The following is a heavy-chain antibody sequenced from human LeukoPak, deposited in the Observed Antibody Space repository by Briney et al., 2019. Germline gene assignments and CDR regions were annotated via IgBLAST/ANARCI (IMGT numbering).Heavy chain of an antibody. J-gene: IGHJ4*02. Sequence: PGGSLRLSCAASGFTFSSYSMNWVRQAPRKGLEWVSSISSSSSYIYYADSVKARFTISRDNAKNSLYLQMNSLRAEDTAVYYCARGVIAARTLVGVDYWGQGTLVTVSS. D-gene: IGHD6-6*01. V-gene: IGHV3-21*01. CDR3: ARGVIAARTLVGVDY. CDR2: ISSSSSYI. CDR1: GFTFSSYS.